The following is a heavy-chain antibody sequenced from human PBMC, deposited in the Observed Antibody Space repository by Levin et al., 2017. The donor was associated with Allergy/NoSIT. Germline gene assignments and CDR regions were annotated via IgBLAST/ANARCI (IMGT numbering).Heavy chain of an antibody. V-gene: IGHV4-39*02. CDR1: GGSITSSSYY. D-gene: IGHD1-14*01. J-gene: IGHJ4*02. Sequence: PGGSLRLSCAVSGGSITSSSYYWGWIRQSPGKGLEWIGTISYSGSPHYSPSLKSRVTISVDTSKNHFSLKLSSVTATDTAVYYCASLTPRSVIPSGPPFFLNYWGQGTHVTVSS. CDR3: ASLTPRSVIPSGPPFFLNY. CDR2: ISYSGSP.